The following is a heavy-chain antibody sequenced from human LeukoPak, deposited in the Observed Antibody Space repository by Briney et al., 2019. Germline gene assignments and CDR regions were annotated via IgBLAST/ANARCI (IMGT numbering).Heavy chain of an antibody. Sequence: ASVKVSGKSSGYTFTGYYMHWVRQAPGQGFEWMGRIDSNSGGTNYAQNFQGRVTMTRDTSISTVYMELISLRSDDTAVYYCAREMNYDDYRTSDYWGQGALVTVSS. CDR2: IDSNSGGT. CDR1: GYTFTGYY. CDR3: AREMNYDDYRTSDY. J-gene: IGHJ4*02. V-gene: IGHV1-2*02. D-gene: IGHD4-17*01.